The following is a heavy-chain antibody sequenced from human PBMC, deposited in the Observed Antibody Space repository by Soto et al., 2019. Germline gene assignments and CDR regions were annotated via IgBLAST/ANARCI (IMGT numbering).Heavy chain of an antibody. CDR2: IYYTEST. V-gene: IGHV4-59*01. CDR1: GDSISSYY. D-gene: IGHD3-3*01. J-gene: IGHJ4*02. Sequence: LSLTCSVSGDSISSYYWNWIRQPPGKGLEWIGYIYYTESTNYNPSLKSRVTISADTSKNQCSPKLSSVTAADTAVYYCARAGARNYFWSGPIDYWGQGTLVTVSS. CDR3: ARAGARNYFWSGPIDY.